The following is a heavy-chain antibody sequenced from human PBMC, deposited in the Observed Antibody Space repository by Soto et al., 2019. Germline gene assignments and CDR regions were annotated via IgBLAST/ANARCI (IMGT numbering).Heavy chain of an antibody. Sequence: GESLKISCRGSGYTFTDYWIVWVRQMPGKGLEWMGIIYPGDSDTRYSPSFQGQVTISADKSISTAYLQWSSLKASDTAMYYCARRNYYGMDVWGQGTTVTVSS. V-gene: IGHV5-51*01. CDR1: GYTFTDYW. J-gene: IGHJ6*02. CDR2: IYPGDSDT. CDR3: ARRNYYGMDV.